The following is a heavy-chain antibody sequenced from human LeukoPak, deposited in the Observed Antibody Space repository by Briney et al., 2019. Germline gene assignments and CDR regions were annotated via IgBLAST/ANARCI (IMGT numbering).Heavy chain of an antibody. D-gene: IGHD6-19*01. CDR3: AHLYSSGWINWFDP. J-gene: IGHJ5*02. V-gene: IGHV2-5*01. Sequence: SGPTLVKPTQTLTLTCTFSGFSLSISGVGVGWIRQPPGKALKWLALIYWNDDKRYSPSLKSRLTITKDTSKNQVVLTMTNMDPVVTATYSCAHLYSSGWINWFDPWGQGTLVTVSS. CDR1: GFSLSISGVG. CDR2: IYWNDDK.